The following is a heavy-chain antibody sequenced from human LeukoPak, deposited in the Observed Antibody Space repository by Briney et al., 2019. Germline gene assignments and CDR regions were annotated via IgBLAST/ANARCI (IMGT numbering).Heavy chain of an antibody. CDR1: GGPISSGDYY. J-gene: IGHJ2*01. CDR3: ARDSGSYPGYWYFDL. CDR2: IYYSGST. Sequence: PSQTLPLTCTVSGGPISSGDYYWSWIRQPPGKGLEWIGYIYYSGSTYYNPSLKSRVTISVDTSKNQFSLKLSSVTAADTAVYYCARDSGSYPGYWYFDLWGRGTLVTVSS. V-gene: IGHV4-30-4*08. D-gene: IGHD1-26*01.